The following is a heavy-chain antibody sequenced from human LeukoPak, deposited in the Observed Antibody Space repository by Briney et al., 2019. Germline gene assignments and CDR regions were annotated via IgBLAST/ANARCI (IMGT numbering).Heavy chain of an antibody. CDR3: TTGYLDWLLYRDY. CDR1: GFTFSNAW. J-gene: IGHJ4*02. V-gene: IGHV3-15*01. Sequence: GGSLRLSCAASGFTFSNAWMSWVRQAPGKGLEWVGRIKSKTDGGTTDYAAPVKGRFTISRDDSKNTLHLQMNSLKTEDTAVYYCTTGYLDWLLYRDYWGQGTLVTVSS. D-gene: IGHD3-9*01. CDR2: IKSKTDGGTT.